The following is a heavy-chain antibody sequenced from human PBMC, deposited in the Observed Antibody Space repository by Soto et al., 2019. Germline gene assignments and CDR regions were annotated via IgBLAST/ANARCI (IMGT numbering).Heavy chain of an antibody. CDR3: AKAYFVWSSEQPYYFDY. V-gene: IGHV3-23*01. Sequence: EVQLLESGGGLEQPGGSLRLSCAASGFTFSNYAMTWVRQGPGKGLEWVSGISGSGGRSYYADSVKGRFTISRDNSKSTLYLQMNSLRAEDTAVYYCAKAYFVWSSEQPYYFDYWGQGTLVTVSS. CDR2: ISGSGGRS. J-gene: IGHJ4*02. D-gene: IGHD3-16*01. CDR1: GFTFSNYA.